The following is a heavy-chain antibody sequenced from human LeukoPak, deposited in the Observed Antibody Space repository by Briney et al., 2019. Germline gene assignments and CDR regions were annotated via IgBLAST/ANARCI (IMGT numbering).Heavy chain of an antibody. V-gene: IGHV4-61*02. CDR1: GGSISSGSYY. Sequence: SETLSLTCTVSGGSISSGSYYWSWIRQPAGKGLEWIGRIYTSGSTNYNPSLKSRVTISVDTSKNQFSLKLSSVTAADTAVYYCARGLRFLEWYPGYYFGYWGQGTLVTVSS. D-gene: IGHD3-3*01. J-gene: IGHJ4*02. CDR3: ARGLRFLEWYPGYYFGY. CDR2: IYTSGST.